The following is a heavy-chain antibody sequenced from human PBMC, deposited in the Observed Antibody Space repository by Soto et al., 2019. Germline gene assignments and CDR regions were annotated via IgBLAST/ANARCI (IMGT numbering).Heavy chain of an antibody. J-gene: IGHJ4*02. V-gene: IGHV4-59*01. Sequence: TSELPSLTSTVSGGSTTSIYCSWIREPTGNGLEWLGYIFHSLGAKYNPSLGSRGTISLDTSKNQLSLSLRPVTAADPAIEFWVRELQGSGDYWGEGTLVTVSS. CDR3: VRELQGSGDY. CDR1: GGSTTSIY. D-gene: IGHD3-10*01. CDR2: IFHSLGA.